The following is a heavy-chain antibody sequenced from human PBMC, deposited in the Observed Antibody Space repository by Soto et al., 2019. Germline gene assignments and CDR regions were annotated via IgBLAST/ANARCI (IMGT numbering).Heavy chain of an antibody. Sequence: QVQLVESGGGVVQPGRSLRLSCAASGFTFSSYAMHWVRQAPGKGLEWVAVISYDGSNKYYADYVKGRFTISRDNSKNTLYMQMNSLRAEDTAVYYCARGVVAATYYYYGMDVWGQGTTVTVSS. CDR1: GFTFSSYA. D-gene: IGHD2-15*01. CDR2: ISYDGSNK. CDR3: ARGVVAATYYYYGMDV. J-gene: IGHJ6*02. V-gene: IGHV3-30-3*01.